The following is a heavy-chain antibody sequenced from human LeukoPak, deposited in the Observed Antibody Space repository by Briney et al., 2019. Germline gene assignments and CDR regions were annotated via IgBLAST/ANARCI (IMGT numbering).Heavy chain of an antibody. CDR3: AKDTGDTPDV. Sequence: GGSLRLSCAASGFAFNTYSMNWVRQAPGKGLEWVSFIFSSSTYIYYTDSVKGRFTISRDNARNSLYLQMNSLRAEDTAVYYCAKDTGDTPDVWGKGTTVTVSS. V-gene: IGHV3-21*01. CDR2: IFSSSTYI. J-gene: IGHJ6*04. D-gene: IGHD3-16*01. CDR1: GFAFNTYS.